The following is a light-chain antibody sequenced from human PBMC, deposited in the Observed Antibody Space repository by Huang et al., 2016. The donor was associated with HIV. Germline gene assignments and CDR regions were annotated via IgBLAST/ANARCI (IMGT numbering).Light chain of an antibody. Sequence: ERVMTQSPATLSVSLGERATLSCRASQYVSSNLAWYQQKPSQAPRLLIYDASTRLTDIPARFSGSGSGIEFTLTISSLQSEDFAVYYCQQYNNWPRTFGQGTKLEIK. V-gene: IGKV3-15*01. CDR2: DAS. J-gene: IGKJ2*01. CDR3: QQYNNWPRT. CDR1: QYVSSN.